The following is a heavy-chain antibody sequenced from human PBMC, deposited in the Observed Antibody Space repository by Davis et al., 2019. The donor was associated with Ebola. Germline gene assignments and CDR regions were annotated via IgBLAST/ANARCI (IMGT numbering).Heavy chain of an antibody. D-gene: IGHD6-25*01. J-gene: IGHJ5*02. V-gene: IGHV3-23*01. CDR3: VRGAPPRAQRP. CDR1: GLTFSNFA. Sequence: PGGSLRLSCEASGLTFSNFAMSWVRQAPGKGLEWVSTISGSGGGTYYEESVKGRFTISIDNAKKSVYLQMISLRADDTGVYYCVRGAPPRAQRPW. CDR2: ISGSGGGT.